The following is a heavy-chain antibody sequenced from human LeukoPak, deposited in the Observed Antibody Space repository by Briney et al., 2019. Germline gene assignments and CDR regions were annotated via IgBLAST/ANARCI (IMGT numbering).Heavy chain of an antibody. V-gene: IGHV3-11*04. Sequence: GGSLRLSCAASGSTFRDYYMSWIRQAPGKGLEWVSYISSSGGSIYYTDSVKGRFTISRDNANKLLYLEMDSLRAEDTAMYYCASGGYCSGGSCYYWGLGTLVTVSS. D-gene: IGHD2-15*01. CDR2: ISSSGGSI. CDR1: GSTFRDYY. CDR3: ASGGYCSGGSCYY. J-gene: IGHJ4*02.